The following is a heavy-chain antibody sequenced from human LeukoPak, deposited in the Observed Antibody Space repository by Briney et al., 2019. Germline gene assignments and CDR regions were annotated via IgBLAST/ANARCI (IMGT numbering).Heavy chain of an antibody. CDR1: GGTFISYT. D-gene: IGHD6-6*01. J-gene: IGHJ4*02. CDR3: ARSSSSGPFDY. CDR2: IIPILGIA. Sequence: SVKVSCKASGGTFISYTISWVRQAPGQGLEWMGRIIPILGIANYAQKFQGRVTITPDKSTSTAYMELSSLRSEDTAVYYCARSSSSGPFDYWGQGTLVTVSS. V-gene: IGHV1-69*02.